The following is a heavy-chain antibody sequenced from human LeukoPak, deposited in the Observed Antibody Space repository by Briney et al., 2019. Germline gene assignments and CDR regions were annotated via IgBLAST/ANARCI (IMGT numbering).Heavy chain of an antibody. Sequence: GGSLSLSCAVSGFTFSDHYMDWVRQAPGKGLEWVARSTDKCESNPREYDASVKGRFNISRDESKNSLNLQMNSLKTEDTALYDCVREGRGFDYWGQGTQVTVSS. CDR1: GFTFSDHY. V-gene: IGHV3-72*01. CDR2: STDKCESNPR. J-gene: IGHJ4*02. CDR3: VREGRGFDY. D-gene: IGHD3-10*01.